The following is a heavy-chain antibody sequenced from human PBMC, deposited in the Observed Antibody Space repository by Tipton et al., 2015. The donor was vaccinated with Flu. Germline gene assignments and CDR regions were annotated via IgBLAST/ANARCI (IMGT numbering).Heavy chain of an antibody. J-gene: IGHJ6*02. CDR3: AKDRGNQQKEKYYYYYGMDV. Sequence: SLRLSCAASGFTFSSYAMSWVRQAPGKGLEWVAVISYDGSNKYYADSVKGRFTISRDNSKNTLYLQMNSLRAEDTAVYYCAKDRGNQQKEKYYYYYGMDVWGQGTTVTVSS. D-gene: IGHD1-14*01. V-gene: IGHV3-30*18. CDR2: ISYDGSNK. CDR1: GFTFSSYA.